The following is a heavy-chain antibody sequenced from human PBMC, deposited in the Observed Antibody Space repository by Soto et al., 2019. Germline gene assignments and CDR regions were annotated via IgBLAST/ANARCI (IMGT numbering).Heavy chain of an antibody. J-gene: IGHJ3*02. CDR3: ARVGGDGYNHRWAFDI. D-gene: IGHD3-16*01. V-gene: IGHV4-59*01. Sequence: LETLSLTCTVSGGSISSYYWSWIRQPPGKGLEWIGYIYYSGSTNYNPSLKSRVTISVDTSKNQFSLKLSSVTAADTAVYYCARVGGDGYNHRWAFDIWGQGTMVTVSS. CDR1: GGSISSYY. CDR2: IYYSGST.